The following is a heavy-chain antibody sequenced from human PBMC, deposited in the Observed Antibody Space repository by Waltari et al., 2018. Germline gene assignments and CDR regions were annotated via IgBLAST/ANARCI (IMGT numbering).Heavy chain of an antibody. CDR2: AHPSGRT. V-gene: IGHV4-4*01. D-gene: IGHD2-15*01. CDR3: ARDRGRGLYLDS. Sequence: WSWVRQPPGEGLGGMGEAHPSGRTNYSSAFASRVPGAVDTTKTHFSLKLTSAAAADTAIYFCARDRGRGLYLDSWGPGTLVTVSP. J-gene: IGHJ5*01.